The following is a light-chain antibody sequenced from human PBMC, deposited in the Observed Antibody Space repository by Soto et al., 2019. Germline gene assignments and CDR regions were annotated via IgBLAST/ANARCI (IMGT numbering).Light chain of an antibody. Sequence: QSVLTQPPSVSGAPGQRVTISCTGSSSNIGAGYDVHWYQQLPGTAPKLLIYGNSNRPSGVPDQFSGSKSGSSASLVITGLQAEDEAYYYCQSYASSLSGVVFGGGTKLTVL. V-gene: IGLV1-40*01. CDR2: GNS. J-gene: IGLJ2*01. CDR1: SSNIGAGYD. CDR3: QSYASSLSGVV.